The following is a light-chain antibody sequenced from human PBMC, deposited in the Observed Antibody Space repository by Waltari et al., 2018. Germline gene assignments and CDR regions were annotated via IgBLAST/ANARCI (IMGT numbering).Light chain of an antibody. CDR2: DVS. J-gene: IGLJ3*02. V-gene: IGLV2-14*03. CDR1: RRDIGTYNF. CDR3: SSYTGSSTLWV. Sequence: QSALTQPASVSGSPGQSITISCTGTRRDIGTYNFVSWYQQHPGKAPKLMIYDVSYRPSGVSNRFSGSKSGNTASLTISGLQAEDEADYYCSSYTGSSTLWVFGGGTKLSVL.